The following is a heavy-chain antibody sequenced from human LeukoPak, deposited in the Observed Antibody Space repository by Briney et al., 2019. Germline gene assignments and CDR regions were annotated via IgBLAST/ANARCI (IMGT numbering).Heavy chain of an antibody. J-gene: IGHJ4*02. CDR1: GGTFSSYA. CDR2: IIPILDIA. Sequence: SVKVSCKASGGTFSSYAISWVRQAPGQGLEWMGRIIPILDIANYAQKFQGRVTITADKSTSTAYMELSSLRSEDTAVYYCAPLAVGATPYFDYWGQGTPVTVSS. CDR3: APLAVGATPYFDY. V-gene: IGHV1-69*04. D-gene: IGHD1-26*01.